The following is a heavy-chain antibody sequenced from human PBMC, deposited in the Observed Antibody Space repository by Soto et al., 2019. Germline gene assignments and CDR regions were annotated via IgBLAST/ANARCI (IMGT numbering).Heavy chain of an antibody. Sequence: VASVKVSCKASGGSFGNSAINLVRQTPGQGLEWLGGFIPVYRTLNYAQKFQGRVTITADESTGTAYMTLSSLASDDTAVYYCATGVVWIGYFTVDSWGQGTRVTVSS. J-gene: IGHJ4*02. V-gene: IGHV1-69*13. CDR3: ATGVVWIGYFTVDS. CDR1: GGSFGNSA. CDR2: FIPVYRTL. D-gene: IGHD3-3*01.